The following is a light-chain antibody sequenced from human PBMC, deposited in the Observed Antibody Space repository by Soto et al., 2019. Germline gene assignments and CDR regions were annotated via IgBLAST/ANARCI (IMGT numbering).Light chain of an antibody. CDR2: KAS. V-gene: IGKV1-5*03. CDR3: QQYNSYSLT. CDR1: QSISSW. Sequence: IQMTVSPSTLSASVEDRVTITCRASQSISSWLAWYQQKPGKAPKLLIYKASSLESGVPSRFSGSGSGTEFTLTISSLPPDDFATYYCQQYNSYSLTFGQGTKVDIK. J-gene: IGKJ1*01.